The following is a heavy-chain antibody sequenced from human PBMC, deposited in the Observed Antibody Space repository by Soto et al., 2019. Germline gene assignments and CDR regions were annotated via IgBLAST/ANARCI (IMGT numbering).Heavy chain of an antibody. J-gene: IGHJ6*02. V-gene: IGHV3-21*01. Sequence: EVQLVESGGGLVKPGGSLRLSCAASGFTFSSYSMNWVRQAPGKGLEWVSSISSSSSYIYYADSVKGRFTISRDNAKNSLYLQMYSLRAEDTAVYYCVRDWGYCSGGSCKNGMDVWGQGTTVTVSS. CDR2: ISSSSSYI. CDR1: GFTFSSYS. D-gene: IGHD2-15*01. CDR3: VRDWGYCSGGSCKNGMDV.